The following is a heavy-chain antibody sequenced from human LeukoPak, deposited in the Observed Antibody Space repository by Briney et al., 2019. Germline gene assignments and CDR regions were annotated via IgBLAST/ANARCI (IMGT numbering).Heavy chain of an antibody. J-gene: IGHJ3*02. CDR3: ARDSDYDHAFDI. CDR2: ISWNSGSI. CDR1: GFTFDDYA. V-gene: IGHV3-9*01. D-gene: IGHD3-16*01. Sequence: GRSLRLSCAASGFTFDDYAMHWVRQAPGKGLEWVSGISWNSGSIGYADSVKGRFTISRDNAKNSLNLQMNSLRAEDTAVYYCARDSDYDHAFDIWGQGTMVTVSS.